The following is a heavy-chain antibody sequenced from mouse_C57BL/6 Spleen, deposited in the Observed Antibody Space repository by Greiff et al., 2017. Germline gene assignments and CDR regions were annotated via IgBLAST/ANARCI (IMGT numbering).Heavy chain of an antibody. Sequence: EVKLMESGPELVKPGDSVKISCKASGYSFTGYFMNWVMQSHGKSLEWIGRINPYNGDTFYNQKFKGKATLTVDKSSSTAHMELRSLTSEDSAVYYCARQLRLPFDYWGQGTTLTVSS. CDR3: ARQLRLPFDY. D-gene: IGHD3-2*02. CDR1: GYSFTGYF. CDR2: INPYNGDT. V-gene: IGHV1-20*01. J-gene: IGHJ2*01.